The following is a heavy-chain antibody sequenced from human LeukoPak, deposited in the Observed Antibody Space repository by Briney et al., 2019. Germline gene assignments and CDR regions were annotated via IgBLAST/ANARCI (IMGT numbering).Heavy chain of an antibody. CDR1: GFTFSSYG. V-gene: IGHV3-30*02. CDR3: AAPPTSIVVVPAAIPGDNDAFDI. Sequence: PGGSLRLSCAASGFTFSSYGMHWVRQAPGKGLEWVAFTRYDGSNKYYADSVKGRFTISRDNSKNTLYLQMNSLRAEDTAVYYCAAPPTSIVVVPAAIPGDNDAFDIWGQGTMVTVSS. D-gene: IGHD2-2*01. CDR2: TRYDGSNK. J-gene: IGHJ3*02.